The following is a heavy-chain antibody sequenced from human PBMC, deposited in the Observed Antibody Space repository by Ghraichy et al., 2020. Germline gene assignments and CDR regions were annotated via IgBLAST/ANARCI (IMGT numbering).Heavy chain of an antibody. Sequence: SETLSLTCTVSGGSISSYYWSWIRQPPGKGLEWIGYIYYSGSTNYNPSLKSRVTISVDTSKNQFSLKLSSVTAADTAVYYCARHFRDSSGYSFHYYYYYGMDVWGQGTTVTVSS. CDR2: IYYSGST. CDR3: ARHFRDSSGYSFHYYYYYGMDV. V-gene: IGHV4-59*08. CDR1: GGSISSYY. D-gene: IGHD3-22*01. J-gene: IGHJ6*02.